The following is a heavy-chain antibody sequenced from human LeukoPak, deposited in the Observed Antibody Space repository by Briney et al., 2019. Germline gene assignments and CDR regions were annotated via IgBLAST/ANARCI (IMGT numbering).Heavy chain of an antibody. J-gene: IGHJ5*02. V-gene: IGHV4-61*02. CDR1: GGSISSGSYY. CDR3: AREDGGAQFP. CDR2: IYTSGST. D-gene: IGHD4-23*01. Sequence: PSETLSLTCTVSGGSISSGSYYWSWIRQPAGKGLEWIGRIYTSGSTNYNPSLKSRVTISVDTSKNQFSLKLSSVTAADTAVYYCAREDGGAQFPWGQGTLVTVSS.